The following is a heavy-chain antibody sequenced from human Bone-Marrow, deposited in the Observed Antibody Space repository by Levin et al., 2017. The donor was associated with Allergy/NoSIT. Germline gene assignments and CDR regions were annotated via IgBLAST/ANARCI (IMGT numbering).Heavy chain of an antibody. J-gene: IGHJ4*02. CDR3: ARGAKYGSDFD. CDR1: GFTFSSYW. Sequence: GGSLRLSCAASGFTFSSYWMHWVRQAPGKGLVWVSRINSDGSSTSYADSVKGRFTISRDNAKNTLYLQMNSLRAEDTAVYYCARGAKYGSDFDWGQGTLVTVSS. CDR2: INSDGSST. D-gene: IGHD1-26*01. V-gene: IGHV3-74*01.